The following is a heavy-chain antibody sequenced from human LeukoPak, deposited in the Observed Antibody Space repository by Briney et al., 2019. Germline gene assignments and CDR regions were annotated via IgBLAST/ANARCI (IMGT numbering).Heavy chain of an antibody. D-gene: IGHD5-24*01. V-gene: IGHV3-23*01. CDR3: AKDIQLST. CDR1: GFTFRDAA. Sequence: PGGSLRLSCAVSGFTFRDAAMTWVRQAPGKGLEWVSLISSIGNNAYYAESVKGRFTISRDNSKNTLSLQMNSLRVEDTAIYYCAKDIQLSTWGLGTMVTVSS. J-gene: IGHJ3*01. CDR2: ISSIGNNA.